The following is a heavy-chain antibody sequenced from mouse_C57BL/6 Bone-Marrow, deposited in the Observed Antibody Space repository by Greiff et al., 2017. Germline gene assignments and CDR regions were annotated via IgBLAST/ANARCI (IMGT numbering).Heavy chain of an antibody. D-gene: IGHD1-1*01. J-gene: IGHJ2*01. CDR1: GYSITSGYY. V-gene: IGHV3-6*01. CDR2: ISYDGSN. Sequence: EVQLVESGPGLVKPSQSLSLTCSVTGYSITSGYYWNWIRQFPGNKLEWMGYISYDGSNNYNPSLKNRISITRDTSKNQFFLKLNSVTTEDTATYYCASGFYGSREVDYWGQGTTLTVSS. CDR3: ASGFYGSREVDY.